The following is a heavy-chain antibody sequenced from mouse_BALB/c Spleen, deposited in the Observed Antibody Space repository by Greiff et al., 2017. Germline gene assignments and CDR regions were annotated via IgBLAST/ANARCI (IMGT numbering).Heavy chain of an antibody. J-gene: IGHJ4*01. CDR1: GYSITSDYA. V-gene: IGHV3-2*02. D-gene: IGHD2-14*01. CDR3: ARWRVRGAMDY. Sequence: VQLKQSGPGLVKPSQSLSLTCTVTGYSITSDYAWNWIRQFPGNKLEWMGYISYSGSTSYNPSLKSRISITRDTSKNQFFLQLNSVTTEDTATYYCARWRVRGAMDYWGQGTSVTVSS. CDR2: ISYSGST.